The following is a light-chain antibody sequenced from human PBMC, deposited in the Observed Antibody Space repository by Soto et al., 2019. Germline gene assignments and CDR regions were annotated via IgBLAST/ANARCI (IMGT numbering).Light chain of an antibody. J-gene: IGKJ4*01. CDR1: QTVGNNY. V-gene: IGKV3-20*01. Sequence: EIVLTQSPGTLSLSPGERATLSCRASQTVGNNYLAWYQQKPGQVPRLPIYDASNRATGIPDRVVGTGSGTDFTLTISRLEPEDFAVYYWHQCEHSPLTFGGGTKVEIK. CDR3: HQCEHSPLT. CDR2: DAS.